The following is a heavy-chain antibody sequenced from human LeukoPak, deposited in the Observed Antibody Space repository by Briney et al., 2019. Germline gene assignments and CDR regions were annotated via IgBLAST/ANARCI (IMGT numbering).Heavy chain of an antibody. CDR2: ISGSGAT. Sequence: SETLSLACIVSGDSISNYYWSWIRQTAGKGLEWIGRISGSGATRYNPSLESRVTMSVDTSKNQFSLKVNSVTAADTAVYYCARGLFKAVPETGKENWFDPWGQGTLVTVSS. CDR1: GDSISNYY. D-gene: IGHD2-2*01. CDR3: ARGLFKAVPETGKENWFDP. J-gene: IGHJ5*02. V-gene: IGHV4-4*07.